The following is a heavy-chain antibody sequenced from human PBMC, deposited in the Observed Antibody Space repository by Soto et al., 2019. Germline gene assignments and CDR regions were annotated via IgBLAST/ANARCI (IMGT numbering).Heavy chain of an antibody. CDR2: IRGSGGDT. CDR3: ARGVALSYWALLHFPRPGY. Sequence: HPGGSLRLSCAASGFTFAAYAMNWVRQAPGKGLEWVSVIRGSGGDTYYVDSVKGRFTISRDNSKNTLYLQMNSLRAEDTALYYCARGVALSYWALLHFPRPGYWGKGSLVTVSS. V-gene: IGHV3-23*01. CDR1: GFTFAAYA. J-gene: IGHJ4*02. D-gene: IGHD1-26*01.